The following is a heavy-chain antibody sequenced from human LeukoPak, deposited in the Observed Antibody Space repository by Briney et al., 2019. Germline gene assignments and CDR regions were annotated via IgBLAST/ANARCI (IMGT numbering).Heavy chain of an antibody. V-gene: IGHV3-30-3*01. CDR3: ARAIRELRYFDWAPDY. CDR2: ISYDGSNK. Sequence: GGSLRLSCAASGFTFSSYAMHWVRQAPGKGLEWVAVISYDGSNKYYADSVKGRFTISRDNAKNSLYLQMNSLRAEDTAVYYCARAIRELRYFDWAPDYWGQGTLVTVSS. CDR1: GFTFSSYA. J-gene: IGHJ4*02. D-gene: IGHD3-9*01.